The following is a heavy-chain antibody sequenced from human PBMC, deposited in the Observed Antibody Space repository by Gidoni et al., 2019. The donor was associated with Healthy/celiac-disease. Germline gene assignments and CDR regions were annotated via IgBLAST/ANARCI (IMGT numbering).Heavy chain of an antibody. CDR2: ISWNSGSI. D-gene: IGHD5-18*01. J-gene: IGHJ4*02. V-gene: IGHV3-9*01. CDR1: GFTFDDYA. Sequence: EVQLVESGGGLVQPGRSLRLSCAASGFTFDDYAMHWVRQAPGKGLEWVSGISWNSGSIGYADSVKGRVTISRDNAKNSLYLQMNSLRAEDTALYYCAKDMGKQLWSPLDYWGQGTLVTVSS. CDR3: AKDMGKQLWSPLDY.